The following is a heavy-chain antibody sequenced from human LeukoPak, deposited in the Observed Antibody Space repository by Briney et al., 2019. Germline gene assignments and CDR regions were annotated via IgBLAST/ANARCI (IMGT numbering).Heavy chain of an antibody. J-gene: IGHJ4*02. Sequence: GGSLRLSCAASGFTFSDYYMSWIRQAPGKGLEWVSYISSSGSTIYYADSVKGRFTISRDNAKNSLYLQMNSLRSDDTAVYYCAIHSGSYWGAFDYWGQGTLVTVSS. D-gene: IGHD1-26*01. V-gene: IGHV3-11*01. CDR1: GFTFSDYY. CDR2: ISSSGSTI. CDR3: AIHSGSYWGAFDY.